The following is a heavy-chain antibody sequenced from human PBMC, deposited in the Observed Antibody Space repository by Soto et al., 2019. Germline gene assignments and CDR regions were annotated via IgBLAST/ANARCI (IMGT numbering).Heavy chain of an antibody. D-gene: IGHD6-13*01. CDR2: IKQDGSEK. J-gene: IGHJ6*02. Sequence: EVQLVESGGGLVQPGGSLRLSCAASGFPFSSYWMSWVRQAPGQGLEWVANIKQDGSEKYYLDSVKGRFTISRDNAKNSLYLQMNSLRAEDTAVYYGARDKRPWSSSWYYDDGMDVWGQGTTVTVSS. CDR1: GFPFSSYW. V-gene: IGHV3-7*05. CDR3: ARDKRPWSSSWYYDDGMDV.